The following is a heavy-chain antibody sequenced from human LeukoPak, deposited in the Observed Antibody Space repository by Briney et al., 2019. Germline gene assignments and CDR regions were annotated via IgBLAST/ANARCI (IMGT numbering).Heavy chain of an antibody. J-gene: IGHJ4*02. Sequence: PSETLSLTCTVSGGSISSYYWSWIRQPPGKGLEWIGYIYYSGSTNYNPSLKSRVTISVDTSKNQFSLKLSSVTAADTAVYYCASGGRITMVRGEPEQFDYWGQGTLVTVSS. V-gene: IGHV4-59*01. D-gene: IGHD3-10*01. CDR1: GGSISSYY. CDR3: ASGGRITMVRGEPEQFDY. CDR2: IYYSGST.